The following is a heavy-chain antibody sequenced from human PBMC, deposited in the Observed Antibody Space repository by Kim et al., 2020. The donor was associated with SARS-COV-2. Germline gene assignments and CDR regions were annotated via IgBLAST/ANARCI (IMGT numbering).Heavy chain of an antibody. D-gene: IGHD3-10*01. CDR3: AKGWVFGELLKY. J-gene: IGHJ4*02. Sequence: YYGGSVKGRFTISREKSKNTLYLQMNSLRVEDTAIYYCAKGWVFGELLKYWGQGILVTVSS. V-gene: IGHV3-53*01.